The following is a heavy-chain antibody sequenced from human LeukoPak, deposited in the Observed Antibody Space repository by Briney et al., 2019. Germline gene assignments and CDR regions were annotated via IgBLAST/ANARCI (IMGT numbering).Heavy chain of an antibody. V-gene: IGHV3-30-3*01. CDR1: GFFLSNHA. Sequence: GGSLRPSCAASGFFLSNHAIHWVRQAPGKGLGWGGVISYDGAKKYYKDSIKGRFTISRDNPKNTVNLQMNSVRAEDTALYYCARDQRENDYGDFHFDVWGQGTLVTVSS. D-gene: IGHD4-17*01. CDR3: ARDQRENDYGDFHFDV. J-gene: IGHJ4*02. CDR2: ISYDGAKK.